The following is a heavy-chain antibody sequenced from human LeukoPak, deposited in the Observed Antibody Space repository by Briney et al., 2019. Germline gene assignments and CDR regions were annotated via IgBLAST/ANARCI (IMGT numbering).Heavy chain of an antibody. D-gene: IGHD2-2*02. J-gene: IGHJ5*02. CDR1: GGTFSSYA. CDR3: ARDTIVVVPAAIRENWFDP. Sequence: SVKVSCKASGGTFSSYATSWVRQAPGQGLEWMGRIIPIFGTANYAQKFQGRVTITTDESTSTAYMELSSLRSEDTAVYYCARDTIVVVPAAIRENWFDPWGQGTLVTVSS. V-gene: IGHV1-69*05. CDR2: IIPIFGTA.